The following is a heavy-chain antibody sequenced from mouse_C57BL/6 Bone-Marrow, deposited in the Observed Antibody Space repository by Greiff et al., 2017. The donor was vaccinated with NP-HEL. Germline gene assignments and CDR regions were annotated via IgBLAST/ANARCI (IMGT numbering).Heavy chain of an antibody. V-gene: IGHV3-6*01. CDR3: ARYSNYRRGYAMDY. CDR2: ISYDGSN. Sequence: DVKLQESGPGLVKPSQSLSLTCSVTGYSITSGYYWNWIRQFPGNKLEWMGYISYDGSNNYNPSLKNRISITRDTSKNQFFLKLNSGTTEDTATYYCARYSNYRRGYAMDYWGEGTSVTVSS. D-gene: IGHD2-5*01. CDR1: GYSITSGYY. J-gene: IGHJ4*01.